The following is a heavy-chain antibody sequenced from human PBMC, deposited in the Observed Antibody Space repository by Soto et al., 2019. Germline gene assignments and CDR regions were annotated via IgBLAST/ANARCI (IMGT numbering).Heavy chain of an antibody. Sequence: GASVKVSCKVPGYTLTELSMHWVRQAPGKGLEWMGGFDPEDGETIYAQKFQGRVTMTEDTSTDTAYMELSSLRSEDTAVYYCATASWSGSYYKGYYYYYGMDVWGQGTTVTVSS. CDR2: FDPEDGET. J-gene: IGHJ6*02. D-gene: IGHD1-26*01. V-gene: IGHV1-24*01. CDR1: GYTLTELS. CDR3: ATASWSGSYYKGYYYYYGMDV.